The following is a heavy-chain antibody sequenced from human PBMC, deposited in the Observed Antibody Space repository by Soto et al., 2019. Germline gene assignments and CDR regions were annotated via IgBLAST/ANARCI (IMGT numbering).Heavy chain of an antibody. CDR1: GGTFSSYT. CDR3: AREWANNTLIGGVTYRYYHGMDV. Sequence: SVKVSCKASGGTFSSYTISWVRQAPGQGLEWMGRIIPILGIANYAQKFQGRVTITADKSTSTAYMELSSLRSEDSAVYYCAREWANNTLIGGVTYRYYHGMDVWGQGTTVTVSS. CDR2: IIPILGIA. J-gene: IGHJ6*02. D-gene: IGHD3-16*01. V-gene: IGHV1-69*04.